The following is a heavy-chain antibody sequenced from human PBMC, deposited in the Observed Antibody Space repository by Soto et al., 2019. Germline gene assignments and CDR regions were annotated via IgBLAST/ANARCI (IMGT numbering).Heavy chain of an antibody. CDR1: VGSITNYY. D-gene: IGHD3-16*01. V-gene: IGHV4-4*07. CDR2: IYTKERT. J-gene: IGHJ5*02. CDR3: ARDDYKDGGNNWFDP. Sequence: SETLSLTCTVSVGSITNYYWIWIRQPAGKGLEWIGRIYTKERTNYNLSFRNRVTMSVDTSKNQFSLKLDAVTAADTAAYYCARDDYKDGGNNWFDPWGQGTLVTVS.